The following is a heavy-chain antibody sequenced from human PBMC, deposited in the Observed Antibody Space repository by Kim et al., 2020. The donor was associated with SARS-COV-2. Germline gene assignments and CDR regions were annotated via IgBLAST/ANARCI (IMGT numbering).Heavy chain of an antibody. CDR2: INHSGST. J-gene: IGHJ4*02. V-gene: IGHV4-34*01. CDR3: ARGLGAIDY. D-gene: IGHD1-26*01. Sequence: SETLSLTCAVYGGSFSGYYWSWIRQPPGKGLEWIGEINHSGSTNYNPSLKSRVTISVDTSKNQFSLKLSSVTAADTAVYYCARGLGAIDYWGQGTLVTVSS. CDR1: GGSFSGYY.